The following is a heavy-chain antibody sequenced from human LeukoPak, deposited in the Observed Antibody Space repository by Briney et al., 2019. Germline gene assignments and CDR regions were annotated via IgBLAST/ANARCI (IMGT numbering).Heavy chain of an antibody. CDR2: IYYSGST. CDR3: ARQWYDSSGYYFDY. CDR1: GGSISSSSYY. Sequence: PSETLSPTCTVSGGSISSSSYYWGWIRQPPGKGLEWIGSIYYSGSTYYNPSLKSRVTISVDTSKNQFSLKLSSVTAADTAVYYCARQWYDSSGYYFDYWGQGTLVTVSS. D-gene: IGHD3-22*01. J-gene: IGHJ4*02. V-gene: IGHV4-39*01.